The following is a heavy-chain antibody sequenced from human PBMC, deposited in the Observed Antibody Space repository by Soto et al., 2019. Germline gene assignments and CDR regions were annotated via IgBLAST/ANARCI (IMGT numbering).Heavy chain of an antibody. CDR2: ISAYNGNT. Sequence: GASVKVSCKASGYTFTSYGISWVRQAPGQGLEWMGWISAYNGNTNYAQKLQGRVTMTTDTSTSTAYMELRSLRSDDTAVYYCARAGYCSSTSCYLFDYWGQGTLVTVSS. CDR3: ARAGYCSSTSCYLFDY. D-gene: IGHD2-2*01. V-gene: IGHV1-18*01. CDR1: GYTFTSYG. J-gene: IGHJ4*02.